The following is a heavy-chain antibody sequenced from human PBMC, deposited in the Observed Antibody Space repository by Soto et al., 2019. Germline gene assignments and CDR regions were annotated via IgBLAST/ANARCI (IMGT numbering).Heavy chain of an antibody. CDR3: ATSEFNDAFDI. D-gene: IGHD3-10*01. Sequence: EVQLVESGGGLVQPGGSLRLSCAASGLAFSNVWMTWIRQAPGKGLEWVGRIKGKADGETTDYGAPAKGRFTVSRDDSKNTLYLQMTSLKTEDTGLYYCATSEFNDAFDIWGPGTMVTVSS. J-gene: IGHJ3*02. CDR1: GLAFSNVW. CDR2: IKGKADGETT. V-gene: IGHV3-15*01.